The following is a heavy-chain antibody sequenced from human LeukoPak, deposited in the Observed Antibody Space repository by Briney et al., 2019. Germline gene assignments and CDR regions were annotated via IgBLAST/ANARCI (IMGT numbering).Heavy chain of an antibody. D-gene: IGHD3-22*01. CDR1: GGSISSSSYY. J-gene: IGHJ5*02. V-gene: IGHV4-39*07. Sequence: SQTLSLTCAVSGGSISSSSYYWGWIRQPPGKGLEWIGSIYYSGSTYYNPSLKSRVTISVDTSKNQFSLKLSSVTAADTAVYYCARCGGYYESNWFDPWGQGTLVTVSS. CDR2: IYYSGST. CDR3: ARCGGYYESNWFDP.